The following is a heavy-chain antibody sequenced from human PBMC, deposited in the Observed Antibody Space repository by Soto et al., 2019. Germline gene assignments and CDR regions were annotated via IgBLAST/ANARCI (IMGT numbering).Heavy chain of an antibody. D-gene: IGHD6-13*01. J-gene: IGHJ6*02. Sequence: PSETLSLTCAVSGGSIISSNWWSFVRQPPGKGLEWIGEIYHSGSTNYNPSLKSRVTISVDTSKNQFSLKLSSVTAADTAVYYCARGWAEAVAAAGTGTPYYYYYGMDVWGQGTTVTVSS. CDR3: ARGWAEAVAAAGTGTPYYYYYGMDV. CDR1: GGSIISSNW. V-gene: IGHV4-4*02. CDR2: IYHSGST.